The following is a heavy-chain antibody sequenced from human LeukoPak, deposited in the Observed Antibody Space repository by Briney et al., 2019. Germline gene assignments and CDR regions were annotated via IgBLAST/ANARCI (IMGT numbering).Heavy chain of an antibody. CDR3: ARGRSAAGPLHYCDY. Sequence: GGSLRLSCAASGFTFRSYSMNWVRQAPGKGLEWVSFMSSTATTIYYADSVKGRFTISRDNAKNSLYLQMNSLRDEDTAMYYCARGRSAAGPLHYCDYWGQGALVTVSS. CDR1: GFTFRSYS. J-gene: IGHJ4*02. D-gene: IGHD6-13*01. CDR2: MSSTATTI. V-gene: IGHV3-48*02.